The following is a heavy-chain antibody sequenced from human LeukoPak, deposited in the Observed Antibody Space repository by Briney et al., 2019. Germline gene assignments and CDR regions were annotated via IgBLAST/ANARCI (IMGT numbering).Heavy chain of an antibody. D-gene: IGHD4-17*01. CDR2: ISWNSGSI. CDR3: AKAYGDNIPQPFDY. J-gene: IGHJ4*02. V-gene: IGHV3-9*01. CDR1: GFTFDDYA. Sequence: GGSLRLSCAASGFTFDDYAMHWVRQAPGKGLEWVSGISWNSGSIGYADSVKGRFTISRDNAKNSLYLQMNSLRAEDTALYYCAKAYGDNIPQPFDYWGQGTLVTVSS.